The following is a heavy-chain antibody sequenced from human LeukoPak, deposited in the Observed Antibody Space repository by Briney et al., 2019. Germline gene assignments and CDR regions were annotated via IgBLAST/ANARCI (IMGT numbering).Heavy chain of an antibody. V-gene: IGHV1-8*01. D-gene: IGHD2-2*01. CDR3: ARIPQRVPHNWFDP. J-gene: IGHJ5*02. CDR1: GYTFTTYD. CDR2: MDPHNGNA. Sequence: VSVKVCCKASGYTFTTYDINWVRQAAGQGLEWMGWMDPHNGNAGYAQKFQGRVTMTRDTSISTAYMELSSLRSDDTAVYYCARIPQRVPHNWFDPWGQGTLVTVSS.